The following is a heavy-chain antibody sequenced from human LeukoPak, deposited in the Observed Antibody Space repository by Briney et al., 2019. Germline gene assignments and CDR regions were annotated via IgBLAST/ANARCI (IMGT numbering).Heavy chain of an antibody. CDR2: MNPNSGNT. V-gene: IGHV1-8*01. D-gene: IGHD3-22*01. CDR3: ARDQHHTYYYDSSGLDP. CDR1: GYTFTSYD. J-gene: IGHJ5*02. Sequence: ASVKVSCKASGYTFTSYDINWVRQATGQGLEWMGWMNPNSGNTGYAQKFQGRVTMTRNTSISTAYMELSSLRSEDTAVYYCARDQHHTYYYDSSGLDPWGQGTLVTVSS.